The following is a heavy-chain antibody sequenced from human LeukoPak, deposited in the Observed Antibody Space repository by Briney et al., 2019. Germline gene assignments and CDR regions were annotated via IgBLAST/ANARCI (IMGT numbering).Heavy chain of an antibody. CDR2: INPNSGGT. J-gene: IGHJ4*02. V-gene: IGHV1-2*02. Sequence: VASVKVSCKASGYTFTGYYMHWVRQAPGQGLEWMGWINPNSGGTNYAQKFQGRVTMTRDTSISTAYMELSRLRSDDTAVYYCARGNYYGSGSYQNWGQGTLVTVSS. CDR1: GYTFTGYY. CDR3: ARGNYYGSGSYQN. D-gene: IGHD3-10*01.